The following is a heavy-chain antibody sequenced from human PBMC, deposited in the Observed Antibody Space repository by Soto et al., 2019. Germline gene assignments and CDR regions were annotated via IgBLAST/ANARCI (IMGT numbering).Heavy chain of an antibody. J-gene: IGHJ4*02. CDR1: GYSFTNYG. CDR2: INGYNGNT. Sequence: QVQLVQSGAEVKKPGASVKVSCKASGYSFTNYGFSWVRQAPGQGLEWMGWINGYNGNTNYAPKLQVRFTMTTDTSTSRAYMELGSLTSDDTAVYFCAASTATSSLWGQGTLVTVSS. D-gene: IGHD1-1*01. V-gene: IGHV1-18*01. CDR3: AASTATSSL.